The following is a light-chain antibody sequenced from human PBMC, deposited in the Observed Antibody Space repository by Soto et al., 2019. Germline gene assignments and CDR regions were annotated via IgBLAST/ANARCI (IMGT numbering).Light chain of an antibody. V-gene: IGKV4-1*01. Sequence: DIVMTQSPDSLAVSLGERATINCKSSQTVLYSSNNKNYLAWYQQKPGQPPKLLIYCASTRESGVPDRFSGSGSGADFTLTISSLQAEDVAVYYCQQYYATPQTFGQGTKVEVK. CDR3: QQYYATPQT. CDR1: QTVLYSSNNKNY. CDR2: CAS. J-gene: IGKJ1*01.